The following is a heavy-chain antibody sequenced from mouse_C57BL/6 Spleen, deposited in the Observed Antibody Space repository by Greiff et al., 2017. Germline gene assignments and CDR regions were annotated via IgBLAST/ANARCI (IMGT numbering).Heavy chain of an antibody. CDR2: INPYNGDT. Sequence: EVQLQQSGPELVKPGDSVKISCKASGYSFTGYFMNWVMQSHGKSLEWIGRINPYNGDTFYNQKFKGKATLTVDKSSSTAHMELRSLTSEDSAVYYCARGDDYDVGAWFAYWGQGTLVTVSA. V-gene: IGHV1-20*01. J-gene: IGHJ3*01. CDR3: ARGDDYDVGAWFAY. CDR1: GYSFTGYF. D-gene: IGHD2-4*01.